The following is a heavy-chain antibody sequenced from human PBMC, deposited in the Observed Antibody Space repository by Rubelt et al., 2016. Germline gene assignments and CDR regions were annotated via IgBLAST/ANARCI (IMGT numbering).Heavy chain of an antibody. J-gene: IGHJ4*02. CDR2: GST. CDR3: ASLRFLEWRNDY. Sequence: GSTNYNPSLKSRVTISVDTSKNQFSLNLSSVTAADTAVYYCASLRFLEWRNDYWGQGTLVTVSS. V-gene: IGHV4-59*01. D-gene: IGHD3-3*01.